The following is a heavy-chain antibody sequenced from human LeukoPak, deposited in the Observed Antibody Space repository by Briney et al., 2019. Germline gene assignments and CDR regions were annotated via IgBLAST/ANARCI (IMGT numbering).Heavy chain of an antibody. Sequence: SETLSLTCTVSGGSISSYYWSWIRQPPGKGLEWIGYIYYSGSTNYHPSLKSRVTISVDMSKNHFSLKLSSVTAADTAVYYCASGVLTVILFDYWGQGTLVTVSS. J-gene: IGHJ4*02. CDR2: IYYSGST. CDR1: GGSISSYY. D-gene: IGHD4-11*01. CDR3: ASGVLTVILFDY. V-gene: IGHV4-59*01.